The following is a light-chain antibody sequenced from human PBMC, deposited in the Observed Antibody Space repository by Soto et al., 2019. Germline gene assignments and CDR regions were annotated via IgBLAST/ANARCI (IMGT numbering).Light chain of an antibody. CDR3: CSYAGSYTGV. V-gene: IGLV2-11*01. CDR1: SSDVGGYNY. Sequence: QSALTQPRSVSGSPGQSVTISCTGTSSDVGGYNYVSWYQQRPGKAPKLMIYDVSKRPSGVPDRFSGSKPGNTASLTISGLQAEDEADYYCCSYAGSYTGVFGTGTQVTVL. CDR2: DVS. J-gene: IGLJ1*01.